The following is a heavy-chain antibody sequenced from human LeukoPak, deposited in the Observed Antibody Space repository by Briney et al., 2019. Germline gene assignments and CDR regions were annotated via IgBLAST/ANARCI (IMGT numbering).Heavy chain of an antibody. CDR2: ISYDGRSK. CDR3: AKDLGYYSSYYYGMDV. D-gene: IGHD4-11*01. V-gene: IGHV3-30*18. CDR1: GFTFSSYD. J-gene: IGHJ6*02. Sequence: GGSLRLSCAASGFTFSSYDMHWVRQAPGKGLEWVAVISYDGRSKYYGDSVKGRFTISRDNSKNTLYLQMNSLRAEDSAVYYCAKDLGYYSSYYYGMDVWGQGTTVTVSS.